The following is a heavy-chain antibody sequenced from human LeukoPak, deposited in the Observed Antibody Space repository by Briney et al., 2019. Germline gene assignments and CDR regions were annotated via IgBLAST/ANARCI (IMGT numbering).Heavy chain of an antibody. D-gene: IGHD6-13*01. J-gene: IGHJ4*02. CDR3: TRGNSIAAGAN. Sequence: SETLSLTCSVSGGSSRSSNYYWGWMRQPPGKGLEWIGSMYYSGSTYNNPSLKSRVTISVDTSNNQSSLKVNSVTAADTAVYYCTRGNSIAAGANWGQGTLVTVSS. CDR2: MYYSGST. V-gene: IGHV4-39*07. CDR1: GGSSRSSNYY.